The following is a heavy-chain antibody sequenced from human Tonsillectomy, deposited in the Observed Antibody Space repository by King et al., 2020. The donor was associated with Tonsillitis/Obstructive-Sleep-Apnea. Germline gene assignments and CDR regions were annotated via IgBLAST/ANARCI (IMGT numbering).Heavy chain of an antibody. CDR1: GFTFSSYA. V-gene: IGHV3-23*04. D-gene: IGHD6-6*01. CDR3: AKDWGDIAARPRHFDY. J-gene: IGHJ4*02. CDR2: ISGSGGST. Sequence: VQLVESGGGLVQPGGSLRLSCAASGFTFSSYAMSWGRQAPGEGLECVSAISGSGGSTYYAESVKGGFTISRDNSKNTLYLQMNSLRAGDTAVYYCAKDWGDIAARPRHFDYWGQGTLVTVSS.